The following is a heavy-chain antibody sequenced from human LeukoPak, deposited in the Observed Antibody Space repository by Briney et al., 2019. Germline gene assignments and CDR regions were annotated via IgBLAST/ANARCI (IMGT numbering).Heavy chain of an antibody. J-gene: IGHJ4*02. V-gene: IGHV4-4*07. CDR2: IYTSGST. CDR1: GGSISSYY. CDR3: ARAQPHYDSSGYLDY. Sequence: SETLSLTSTVSGGSISSYYWSWIRQPAGKGLEWIGRIYTSGSTNYNPSLKSRVTMSVDTSKNQFSLKLSSVTAADTAVYYCARAQPHYDSSGYLDYWGQGTLVTVSS. D-gene: IGHD3-22*01.